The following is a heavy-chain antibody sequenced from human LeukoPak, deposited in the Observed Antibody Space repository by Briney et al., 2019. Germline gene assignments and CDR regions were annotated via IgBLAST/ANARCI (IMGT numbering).Heavy chain of an antibody. CDR3: ARGCYDILTGYSPPAYYFDY. CDR1: GYTFTSYY. V-gene: IGHV1-46*01. Sequence: ASVEVSCKASGYTFTSYYMHWVRQAPGQGLEWMGIINPSGGSTSYAQKFQGRVTMTRDTSTSTVYMELSSLRSEDTAVYYCARGCYDILTGYSPPAYYFDYWGQGTLVTVSS. J-gene: IGHJ4*02. CDR2: INPSGGST. D-gene: IGHD3-9*01.